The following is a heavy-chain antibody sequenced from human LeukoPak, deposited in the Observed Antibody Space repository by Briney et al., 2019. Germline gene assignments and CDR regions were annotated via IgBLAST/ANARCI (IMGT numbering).Heavy chain of an antibody. CDR1: GYTFTGYY. J-gene: IGHJ3*02. D-gene: IGHD3-9*01. Sequence: ASVTVSCKASGYTFTGYYMHWVRQAPGQGLEWMGWINPNSGGTNYAQKFQGRVTMTRDTSISTAYMELSRLRSDDTAVYYCATGHYDILTRDAFDIWGQGTMVTVSS. CDR2: INPNSGGT. CDR3: ATGHYDILTRDAFDI. V-gene: IGHV1-2*02.